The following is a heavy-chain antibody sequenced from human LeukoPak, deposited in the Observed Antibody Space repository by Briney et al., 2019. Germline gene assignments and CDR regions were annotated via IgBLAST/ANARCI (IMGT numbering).Heavy chain of an antibody. J-gene: IGHJ4*02. CDR1: GFTFSDYY. D-gene: IGHD3-3*01. CDR3: ARLSDSSGAYYDFWSGYFAFDY. CDR2: ISSSGSTI. Sequence: PGGSLRLSCAASGFTFSDYYMSWIRQAPGKGLEWVSYISSSGSTIYYADSVKGRFTISRDNAKNSLYLQMNSLKASDTAMYYCARLSDSSGAYYDFWSGYFAFDYWGQGTLVTVSS. V-gene: IGHV3-11*01.